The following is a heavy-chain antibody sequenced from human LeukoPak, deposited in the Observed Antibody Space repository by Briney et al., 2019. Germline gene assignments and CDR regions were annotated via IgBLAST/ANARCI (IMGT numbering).Heavy chain of an antibody. D-gene: IGHD2-2*01. CDR1: GGSISSGGYY. CDR3: ARGGVVPAALNWFDP. Sequence: SETLSLTCTVSGGSISSGGYYRSWIRQPPGKGLEWIGYIYHSGSTYYNPSLKSRVTISVDRSKNQFSLKLSSVTAADTAVYYCARGGVVPAALNWFDPWGQGTLVTVSS. CDR2: IYHSGST. J-gene: IGHJ5*02. V-gene: IGHV4-30-2*01.